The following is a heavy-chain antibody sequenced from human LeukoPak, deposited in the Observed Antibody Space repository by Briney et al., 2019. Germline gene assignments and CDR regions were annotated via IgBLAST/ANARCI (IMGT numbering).Heavy chain of an antibody. J-gene: IGHJ4*02. Sequence: SVKVSCKASGGTFSSYAISWVRQAPGQGLECMGGIIPIFGTANYAQKFQGRVTITADESTSTAYMELSSLRSEDTAVYYCARGPEGIAAADFFFDSWGQGTLVTVSS. V-gene: IGHV1-69*13. CDR3: ARGPEGIAAADFFFDS. CDR1: GGTFSSYA. D-gene: IGHD6-13*01. CDR2: IIPIFGTA.